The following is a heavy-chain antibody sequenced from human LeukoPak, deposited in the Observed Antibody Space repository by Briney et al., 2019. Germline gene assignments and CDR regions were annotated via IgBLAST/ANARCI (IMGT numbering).Heavy chain of an antibody. D-gene: IGHD6-13*01. CDR3: ARVGGSSWYRDNDFDY. CDR2: ISSSSSYI. V-gene: IGHV3-21*01. CDR1: GFTFSSYS. J-gene: IGHJ4*02. Sequence: GSLGLSCAASGFTFSSYSMNWVRQAPGKGLEWVSSISSSSSYIYYADSVKGRFTISRDNAKNSLYLQMNSLRAEDTAVYYCARVGGSSWYRDNDFDYWGQGTLVTVSS.